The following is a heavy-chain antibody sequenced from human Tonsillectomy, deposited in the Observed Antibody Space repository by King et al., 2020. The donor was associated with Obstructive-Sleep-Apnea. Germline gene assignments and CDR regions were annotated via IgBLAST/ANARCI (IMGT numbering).Heavy chain of an antibody. CDR1: GYTFTSYA. J-gene: IGHJ4*02. D-gene: IGHD5-12*01. CDR2: ISVYNGNT. V-gene: IGHV1-18*01. Sequence: VQLVESGSEVKKPGASVKVSCKASGYTFTSYAITWVRQAPGQGLEWLGWISVYNGNTNYAQKLQGRVTMTTDKSTSTAYMELTSLRSDDTAVYYCAREAPDKRHTLGGYDLWGGGQPYFDYWGQGTLVTVSS. CDR3: AREAPDKRHTLGGYDLWGGGQPYFDY.